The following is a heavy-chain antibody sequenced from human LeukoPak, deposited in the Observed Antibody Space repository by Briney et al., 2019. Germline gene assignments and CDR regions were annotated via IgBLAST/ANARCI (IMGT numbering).Heavy chain of an antibody. V-gene: IGHV4-4*02. CDR1: GGSISSSNW. CDR3: ARKYYSGSGAIYGMDV. CDR2: IYHSGSS. D-gene: IGHD3-10*01. Sequence: SETLSLTCSVSGGSISSSNWWSWVRQPPGKGLEWIGEIYHSGSSNDNPSLKSRVTISVDKSKNQFSLKLNSVTAADTAVYHCARKYYSGSGAIYGMDVWGQGTTVTVSS. J-gene: IGHJ6*02.